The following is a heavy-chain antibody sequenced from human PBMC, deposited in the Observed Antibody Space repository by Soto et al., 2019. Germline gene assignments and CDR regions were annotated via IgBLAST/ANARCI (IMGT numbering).Heavy chain of an antibody. Sequence: GASVKVSCKASGYTFTGYYVHWVRQAPGQGLEWMGWINPNSGGTNYAQKFQGRVTMTRDTSISTAYMELSRLRSDDTAVYYCARFIAVVPSSEYYGMDVWGQGTTVTVSS. CDR2: INPNSGGT. J-gene: IGHJ6*02. CDR1: GYTFTGYY. D-gene: IGHD6-19*01. CDR3: ARFIAVVPSSEYYGMDV. V-gene: IGHV1-2*02.